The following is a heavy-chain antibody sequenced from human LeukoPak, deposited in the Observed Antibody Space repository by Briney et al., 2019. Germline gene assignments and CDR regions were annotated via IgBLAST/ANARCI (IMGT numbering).Heavy chain of an antibody. D-gene: IGHD4-23*01. CDR3: AKTTPSTVVTGGYFDY. V-gene: IGHV3-23*01. Sequence: PRGSLRLSCAASGFTFNIYAMSWVRQAPGKGLEWVSAISGRGDTTYYADSVKGRFTISRDNSKNTLYVEMNSLRAEDTAIYYCAKTTPSTVVTGGYFDYWGRGHLVTVSS. J-gene: IGHJ4*02. CDR2: ISGRGDTT. CDR1: GFTFNIYA.